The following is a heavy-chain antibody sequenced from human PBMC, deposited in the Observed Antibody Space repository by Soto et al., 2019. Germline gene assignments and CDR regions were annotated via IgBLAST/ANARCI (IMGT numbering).Heavy chain of an antibody. Sequence: GGSLRLSCAASEFTFSSYWMHWVRQAPGKGLVWVSRINSDGSSTSYADSVKGRFTISRDNAKNTLYLQMNSLRAEDTAVYYCARSRGMIVVVPDAFDIWGQGTMVTVSS. D-gene: IGHD3-22*01. CDR2: INSDGSST. J-gene: IGHJ3*02. CDR1: EFTFSSYW. V-gene: IGHV3-74*01. CDR3: ARSRGMIVVVPDAFDI.